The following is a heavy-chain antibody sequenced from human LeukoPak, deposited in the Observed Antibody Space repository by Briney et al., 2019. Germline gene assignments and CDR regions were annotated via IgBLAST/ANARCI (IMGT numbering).Heavy chain of an antibody. CDR3: ARDCSGGDCYAFDY. D-gene: IGHD2-21*02. V-gene: IGHV1-2*02. J-gene: IGHJ4*02. CDR1: GYTFTGYY. Sequence: GASVKVSCKASGYTFTGYYMHWVRQAPGQGLEWMGWINPNSGGTNYAQKLQGRVTMTTDTSTSTAYMELRSLRSDDTAVYYCARDCSGGDCYAFDYWGQGTLVTVSS. CDR2: INPNSGGT.